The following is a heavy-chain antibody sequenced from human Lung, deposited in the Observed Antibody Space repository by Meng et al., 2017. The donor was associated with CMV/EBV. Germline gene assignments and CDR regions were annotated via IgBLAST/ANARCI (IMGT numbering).Heavy chain of an antibody. V-gene: IGHV3-74*01. CDR2: ISGEGGYA. Sequence: WSSQWMQWDGGAQGKGQVWVSHISGEGGYARYADAVKGRFTISRDNAKNTLYLQMNSLGAEDTAVYYCARASGGKYSGCDYTFEYWGQGTLVTVSS. CDR1: WSSQW. J-gene: IGHJ4*02. D-gene: IGHD5-12*01. CDR3: ARASGGKYSGCDYTFEY.